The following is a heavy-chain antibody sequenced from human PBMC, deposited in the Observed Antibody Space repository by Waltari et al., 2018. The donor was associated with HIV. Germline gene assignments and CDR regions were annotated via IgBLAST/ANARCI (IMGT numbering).Heavy chain of an antibody. D-gene: IGHD4-17*01. Sequence: QVRLQQSGPGVMKTSQTLSLTCDISRDSLSSNTAAWNWVRRSPLRGFEWLGKTYYRSEWRFDYAGSMKGRLSISVDIAMNQFSLHLTSLIPDDTATYYCVRDSYGFDIWGQGNPV. CDR3: VRDSYGFDI. J-gene: IGHJ4*02. V-gene: IGHV6-1*02. CDR1: RDSLSSNTAA. CDR2: TYYRSEWRF.